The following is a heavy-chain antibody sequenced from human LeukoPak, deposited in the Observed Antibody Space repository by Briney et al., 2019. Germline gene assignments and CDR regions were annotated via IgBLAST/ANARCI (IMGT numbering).Heavy chain of an antibody. CDR1: GYTFTSYD. CDR2: MNPNSGNT. Sequence: ASVKVSCKASGYTFTSYDINWVRQATGQGLEWMGWMNPNSGNTGYAQKFQGRVTMTRNTSISTAYMELSSLRSEDTAVYYCARAPSSSWYNWFDPWGQGTLVTLSS. J-gene: IGHJ5*02. D-gene: IGHD6-13*01. CDR3: ARAPSSSWYNWFDP. V-gene: IGHV1-8*01.